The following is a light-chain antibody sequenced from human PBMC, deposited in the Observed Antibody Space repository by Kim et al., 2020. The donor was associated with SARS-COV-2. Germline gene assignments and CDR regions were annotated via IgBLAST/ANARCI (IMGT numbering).Light chain of an antibody. CDR2: SNN. V-gene: IGLV1-40*01. CDR3: QSYDSSLIGYV. CDR1: SSNIGAGYD. J-gene: IGLJ1*01. Sequence: SVLTQPPSVSGAPGQRVTISCTGSSSNIGAGYDVHWYQQLPGTAPKLLIYSNNNRPSGVPDRFSGSRSDTSASLAITGLQAEDEAGYYCQSYDSSLIGYVFGAGTKVTVL.